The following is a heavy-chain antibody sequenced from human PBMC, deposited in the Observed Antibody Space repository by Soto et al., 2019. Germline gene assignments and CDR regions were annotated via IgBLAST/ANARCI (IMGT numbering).Heavy chain of an antibody. CDR2: VDPNNGDK. Sequence: QVQLVQSGAEVKKPGASVRVSCKASGYLFTDYYIHWVRQAPGQGPEWLGWVDPNNGDKHYVQKSQGRGTMTADTSIATGYMELTRLASADSAIYYCTRRPMWGPPVIEEYGGGLWGQGRKVSVSS. V-gene: IGHV1-2*02. D-gene: IGHD1-26*01. CDR3: TRRPMWGPPVIEEYGGGL. J-gene: IGHJ6*01. CDR1: GYLFTDYY.